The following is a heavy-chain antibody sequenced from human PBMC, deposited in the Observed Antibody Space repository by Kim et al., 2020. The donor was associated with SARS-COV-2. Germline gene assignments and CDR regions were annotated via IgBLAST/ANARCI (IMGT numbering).Heavy chain of an antibody. J-gene: IGHJ6*02. Sequence: TTYADSVKCRFTNSRDNSKHTLSLQMNSLRAEDTAVYYYARGGYKHGMDVWGQGTTVTVSS. V-gene: IGHV3-74*01. CDR3: ARGGYKHGMDV. CDR2: T. D-gene: IGHD5-12*01.